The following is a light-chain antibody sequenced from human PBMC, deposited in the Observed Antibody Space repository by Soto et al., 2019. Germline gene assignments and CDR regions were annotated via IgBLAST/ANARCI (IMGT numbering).Light chain of an antibody. V-gene: IGKV4-1*01. CDR2: GGC. CDR1: QSVLHSRSNNNF. Sequence: DVVMPQSPDSLAVPLGERATIKCKSSQSVLHSRSNNNFLLWYQQKPXGAPRWLSHGGCTPRGGGPDGVGRGGSGTDFTLTVNTLQPEDVPAYYCQQYRSTPWTFGQGTSVQIK. CDR3: QQYRSTPWT. J-gene: IGKJ1*01.